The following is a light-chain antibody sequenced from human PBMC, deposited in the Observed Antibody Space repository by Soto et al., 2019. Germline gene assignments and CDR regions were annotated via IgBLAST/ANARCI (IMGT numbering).Light chain of an antibody. CDR2: YVS. Sequence: QSALTQPRSVSGSPGQSVTISCTGTSSDVGGYNYVSWYQQHPGKAPKLMIYYVSKRPSGVPARFSGSKSGNTASLTISGLQAEDEADYYCCSYAGSYTWVFGGGTKLTVL. J-gene: IGLJ3*02. V-gene: IGLV2-11*01. CDR1: SSDVGGYNY. CDR3: CSYAGSYTWV.